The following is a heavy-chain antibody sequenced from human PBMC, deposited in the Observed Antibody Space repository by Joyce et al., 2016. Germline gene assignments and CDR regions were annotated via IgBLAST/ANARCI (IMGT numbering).Heavy chain of an antibody. J-gene: IGHJ5*02. CDR3: ARFALPGTWFDP. CDR2: IHYSGRT. D-gene: IGHD1-26*01. Sequence: QVQLQESGPGLVKPSQTLSLTCIVSGGSISSGDSSWSWIRQPPGMGLEWIGYIHYSGRTYYNPPLKGRVTISADTSKNQFSLKLSSVTAADTAVYYCARFALPGTWFDPWGQGTLVTVSS. CDR1: GGSISSGDSS. V-gene: IGHV4-30-4*01.